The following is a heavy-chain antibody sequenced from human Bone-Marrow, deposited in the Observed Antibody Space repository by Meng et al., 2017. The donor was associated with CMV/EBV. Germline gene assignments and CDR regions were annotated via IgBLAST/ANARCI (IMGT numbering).Heavy chain of an antibody. CDR1: GDSVSSNSAA. V-gene: IGHV6-1*01. CDR3: ARRRSSGGWFDP. J-gene: IGHJ5*02. D-gene: IGHD3-10*01. CDR2: TYYRSKWYN. Sequence: SCAISGDSVSSNSAAWNWIRQSPSRGLEWLGRTYYRSKWYNDYAVSVKSRITINPDTSKNQFSLQLSSVTAADTAVYYCARRRSSGGWFDPWGQGTLVTVSS.